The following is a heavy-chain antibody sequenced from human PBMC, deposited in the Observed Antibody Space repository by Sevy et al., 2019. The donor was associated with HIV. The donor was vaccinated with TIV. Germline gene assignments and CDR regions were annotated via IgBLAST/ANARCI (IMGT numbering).Heavy chain of an antibody. CDR1: GGSFSGYY. J-gene: IGHJ4*02. CDR3: ARVLPRRGYSYGYDY. CDR2: INHSGSS. D-gene: IGHD5-18*01. Sequence: SETLSLTCAVYGGSFSGYYWSWIRQPPGKGLEWIGEINHSGSSNYNPSLKSRVTISVDTSKNQFSLKLSSVTAADTAVYFCARVLPRRGYSYGYDYWGQGTLVTVSS. V-gene: IGHV4-34*01.